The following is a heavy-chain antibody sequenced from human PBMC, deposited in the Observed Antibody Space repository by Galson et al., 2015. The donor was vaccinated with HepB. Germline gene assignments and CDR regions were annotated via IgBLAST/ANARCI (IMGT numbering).Heavy chain of an antibody. CDR3: AKDLGHILVIGIYIC. V-gene: IGHV3-9*01. Sequence: ADSVRGRFTISRDNAKNSLYIQMNSLRTEDTALCYCAKDLGHILVIGIYICWAQGTLVTVSS. D-gene: IGHD2-21*01. J-gene: IGHJ4*02.